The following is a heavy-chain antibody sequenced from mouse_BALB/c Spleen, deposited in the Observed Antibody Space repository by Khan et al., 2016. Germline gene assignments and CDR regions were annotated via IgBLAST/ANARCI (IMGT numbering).Heavy chain of an antibody. Sequence: VQLKQSGPELVKPGASVKVSCRASGYAFTSYTMYWVKQSHGKSLEWIGYIDTYNGGTSYNQKFKGKATLTVDKSYSTAYMHLNSLTSEDSAVYYCASDLLWYAMDYWGQGTSVTVSS. CDR1: GYAFTSYT. D-gene: IGHD2-1*01. V-gene: IGHV1S135*01. CDR2: IDTYNGGT. CDR3: ASDLLWYAMDY. J-gene: IGHJ4*01.